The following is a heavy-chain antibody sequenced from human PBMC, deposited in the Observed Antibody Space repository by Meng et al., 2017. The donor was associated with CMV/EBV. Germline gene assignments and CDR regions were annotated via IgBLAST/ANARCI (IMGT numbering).Heavy chain of an antibody. Sequence: GSLRLSCTVSGGSISSYYWSWIRQPPGKGLEWIGYIYYSGSTNYNPSLKSRVTISVDTSKNQFPLKLSSVTAADTAVYYCAREGDIVVARGWFDPWGQGTLVTVSS. V-gene: IGHV4-59*01. J-gene: IGHJ5*02. CDR2: IYYSGST. D-gene: IGHD2-2*01. CDR3: AREGDIVVARGWFDP. CDR1: GGSISSYY.